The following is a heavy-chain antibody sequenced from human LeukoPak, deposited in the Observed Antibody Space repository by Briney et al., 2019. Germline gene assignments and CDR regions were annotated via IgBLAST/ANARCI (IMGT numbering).Heavy chain of an antibody. Sequence: KPSETLSLTCTVSGGSISSYYWSWIRQPPGKGLEWIGYIYYGGSTNYNPSLKSRVTISVDTSKNQFSLKLSSVTAADTAVYYCARGGVATIVLDYWGQGTLVTVSS. CDR3: ARGGVATIVLDY. D-gene: IGHD5-12*01. V-gene: IGHV4-59*01. CDR1: GGSISSYY. CDR2: IYYGGST. J-gene: IGHJ4*02.